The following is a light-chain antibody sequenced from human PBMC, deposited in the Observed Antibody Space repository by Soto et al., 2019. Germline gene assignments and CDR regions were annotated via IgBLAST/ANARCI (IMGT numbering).Light chain of an antibody. CDR3: QQYNNWPPLT. V-gene: IGKV3-15*01. Sequence: IVMTQSPATLSVPPGQRATLSCRASQTISANLAWYQQRPGQAPRLLIYGASTRATGIPARFSGSGSGTEFTLTISSLHSEDFAVYYCQQYNNWPPLTFGGGTKVDIK. CDR1: QTISAN. CDR2: GAS. J-gene: IGKJ4*01.